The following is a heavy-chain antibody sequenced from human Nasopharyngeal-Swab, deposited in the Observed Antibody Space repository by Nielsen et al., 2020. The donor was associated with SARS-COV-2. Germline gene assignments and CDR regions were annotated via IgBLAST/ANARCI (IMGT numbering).Heavy chain of an antibody. CDR3: ARDLGGYYYYMDV. J-gene: IGHJ6*03. CDR2: INPGNGNT. Sequence: WVRQAPEQRLEWMGWINPGNGNTKYSQEFQGRVTITRDTPASTAYMELSSLRSEDTAIYYCARDLGGYYYYMDVWGKGTTGTVSS. V-gene: IGHV1-3*01. D-gene: IGHD3-16*01.